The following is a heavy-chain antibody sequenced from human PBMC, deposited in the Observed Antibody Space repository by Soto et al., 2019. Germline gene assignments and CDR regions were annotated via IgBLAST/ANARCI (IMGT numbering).Heavy chain of an antibody. CDR2: ISTTGGST. CDR1: GFTFNAYS. Sequence: DVQLLESGGSLVQPWGSLRLSCAASGFTFNAYSLSWVRQAPGKGLEWVSAISTTGGSTYYTDSVKGRFAISRDNSQNTLYLQMNSLRADETAVYYCARPDGATYNFRYWGQGTLVTVSS. J-gene: IGHJ4*02. D-gene: IGHD1-1*01. V-gene: IGHV3-23*01. CDR3: ARPDGATYNFRY.